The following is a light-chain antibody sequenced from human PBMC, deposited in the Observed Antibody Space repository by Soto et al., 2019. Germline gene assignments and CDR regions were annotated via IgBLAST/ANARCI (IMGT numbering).Light chain of an antibody. CDR2: DAS. J-gene: IGKJ4*01. Sequence: ELVLTQSPATLSVSPGERATLSCRAGQGVGSTLAWYQQAPGQAPRLLIYDASTRATGIPARFSGDGSGTEFTRTISSLQSDDIAVYYCQHYKTWPLSFGGGTRVEI. V-gene: IGKV3-15*01. CDR1: QGVGST. CDR3: QHYKTWPLS.